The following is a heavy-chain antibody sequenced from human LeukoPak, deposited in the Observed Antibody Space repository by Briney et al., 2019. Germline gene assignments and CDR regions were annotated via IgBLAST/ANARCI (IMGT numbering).Heavy chain of an antibody. J-gene: IGHJ6*04. Sequence: ASVKVSCKASGYTFTSYGISWVRQAPGQGLEWMGCISAYNGNTNYAQKLKGRVTMTTDTSTSTAYMELRSLRSDDTAVYYCARDRRNVVVPPRSVGMDVWGKGATVTVSS. CDR2: ISAYNGNT. CDR3: ARDRRNVVVPPRSVGMDV. CDR1: GYTFTSYG. D-gene: IGHD2-2*01. V-gene: IGHV1-18*04.